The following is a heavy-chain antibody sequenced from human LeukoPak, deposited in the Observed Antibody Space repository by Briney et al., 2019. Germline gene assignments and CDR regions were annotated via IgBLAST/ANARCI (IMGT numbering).Heavy chain of an antibody. J-gene: IGHJ4*02. V-gene: IGHV3-11*01. CDR1: GFTFSDYY. Sequence: PGGSLRLSCAASGFTFSDYYMSWIRQAPGRGLEWVSYISSSGSTIYYADSVKGRFTISRDNAKNSLYLQMNSLRAEHTAVYYCARDRGIIVANPPFDYWGQGTLVTVSS. CDR3: ARDRGIIVANPPFDY. CDR2: ISSSGSTI. D-gene: IGHD5-12*01.